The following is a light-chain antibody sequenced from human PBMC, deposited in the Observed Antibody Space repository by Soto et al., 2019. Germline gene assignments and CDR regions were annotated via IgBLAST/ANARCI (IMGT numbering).Light chain of an antibody. CDR1: QNVRNW. CDR2: KAS. CDR3: QQYSKEST. J-gene: IGKJ2*01. V-gene: IGKV1-5*03. Sequence: DVEMTQSPSTLPTSIGDRVTINCRASQNVRNWLAWYQQKPGKAPKLLIYKASRLESGVPSRFSASGSGTDFTLTSNRLQSDDFATYFCQQYSKESTFGQGTKLEIK.